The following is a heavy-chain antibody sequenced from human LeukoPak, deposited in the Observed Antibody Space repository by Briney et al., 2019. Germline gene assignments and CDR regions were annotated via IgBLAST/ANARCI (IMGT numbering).Heavy chain of an antibody. CDR2: ISGSSDNT. J-gene: IGHJ4*02. CDR1: GFTFSNYA. Sequence: PGESLRLSCEASGFTFSNYAMSWVRQAPGKGLEWVSSISGSSDNTNYADSVKGRFTISRDNSKNILYLQMNSLTAEDTAVYYCAKLGLEYYFDYWGQGTLVTVSS. CDR3: AKLGLEYYFDY. V-gene: IGHV3-23*01. D-gene: IGHD1-26*01.